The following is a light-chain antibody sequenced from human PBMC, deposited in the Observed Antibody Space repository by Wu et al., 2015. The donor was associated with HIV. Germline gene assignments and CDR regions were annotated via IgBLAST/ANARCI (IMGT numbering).Light chain of an antibody. V-gene: IGKV3-20*01. Sequence: EVLLTQSPATLSVSPGERATLSCRTSQNVHDDLAWYQQKPGQAPRLLIYGASTRATGIPDRFSGSGSGTDFTLTISRLEPEDFAVYYCQQYGSSPRTFGQGTKVEIK. CDR1: QNVHDD. CDR2: GAS. J-gene: IGKJ1*01. CDR3: QQYGSSPRT.